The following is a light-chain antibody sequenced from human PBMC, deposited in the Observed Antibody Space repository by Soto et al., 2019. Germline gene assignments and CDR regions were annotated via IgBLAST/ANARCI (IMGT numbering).Light chain of an antibody. CDR1: QSVSRSY. Sequence: EIVLTQSPGTLSLSPGERATLSCRASQSVSRSYLAWYQQKPGQAPRLLIYGASSRATGIPGRFSGSGSGTDFTLTISRLEPDDFAVYYCQQYGSSPPWTFGQGTKVEIK. CDR2: GAS. J-gene: IGKJ1*01. V-gene: IGKV3-20*01. CDR3: QQYGSSPPWT.